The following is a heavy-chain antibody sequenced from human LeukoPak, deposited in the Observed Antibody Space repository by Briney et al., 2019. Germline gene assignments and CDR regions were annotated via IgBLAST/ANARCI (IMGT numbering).Heavy chain of an antibody. V-gene: IGHV4-34*01. CDR3: ARNRYYYGSGNYGVPNWFDP. J-gene: IGHJ5*02. Sequence: SETLSLTCGVSGGSLSFYYWSWIRQSPGKGLEWIAEISQNGDSNYNMSLKSRVTISLDKSKNQVSLKLNSVTAADTAVYYCARNRYYYGSGNYGVPNWFDPWGQGTLVTVSS. CDR2: ISQNGDS. D-gene: IGHD3-10*01. CDR1: GGSLSFYY.